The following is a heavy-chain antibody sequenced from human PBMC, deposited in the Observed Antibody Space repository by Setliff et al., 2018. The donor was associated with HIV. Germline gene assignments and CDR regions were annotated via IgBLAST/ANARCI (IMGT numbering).Heavy chain of an antibody. V-gene: IGHV1-69*13. CDR2: IIPMFGTA. J-gene: IGHJ4*02. CDR1: GDTFRSRA. D-gene: IGHD3-16*01. CDR3: ARGGGSSAYPPFEY. Sequence: GASVKVSCKASGDTFRSRAFNWVRQALGQGPEWMGGIIPMFGTANYAQKFQGRVTITADESTSTVYMELSSLRSDDTALYYCARGGGSSAYPPFEYWGQGTLVTVSS.